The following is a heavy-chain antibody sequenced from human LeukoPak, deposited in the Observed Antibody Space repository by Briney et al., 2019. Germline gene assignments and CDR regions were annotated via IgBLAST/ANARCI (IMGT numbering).Heavy chain of an antibody. V-gene: IGHV1-2*02. J-gene: IGHJ6*03. D-gene: IGHD1-26*01. CDR2: INPNSGGT. Sequence: ASVKVSCKASGYTFTGYYMHWVRQAPGQGLEWMGWINPNSGGTNYAQKFQGRVTMTRDTSISTAYMELSRLRSDDTAVYYCARDTVYSGRYYYYMDVWGKGTTVTTSS. CDR3: ARDTVYSGRYYYYMDV. CDR1: GYTFTGYY.